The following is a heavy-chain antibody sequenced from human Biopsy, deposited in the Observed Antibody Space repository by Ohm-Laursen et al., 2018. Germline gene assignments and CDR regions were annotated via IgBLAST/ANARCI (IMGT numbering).Heavy chain of an antibody. V-gene: IGHV4-59*11. CDR3: ARGSNDFGGLYFPR. CDR1: GGSFTGHY. CDR2: ISYTGYT. J-gene: IGHJ4*02. D-gene: IGHD4-23*01. Sequence: SETLSLTCPVSGGSFTGHYWSWLRQPPGKGLEGIGHISYTGYTSYKSSLKSRVTISLDTSRKHFSLRLTSLAAADTAVYYCARGSNDFGGLYFPRWGQGTLLTVSS.